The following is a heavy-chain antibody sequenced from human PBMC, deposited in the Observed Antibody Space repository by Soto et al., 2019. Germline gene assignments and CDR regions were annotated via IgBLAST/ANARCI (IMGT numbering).Heavy chain of an antibody. CDR2: ISGSGGST. Sequence: EVQLLESGGGLVQPGGSLRLSCAASGFTFSSYAMSWVRQAPGKGLEWVSAISGSGGSTYYADSVKGRFTISRDNSKNTLYLQMTSLRAEDTAVYYCAKEAPGIAAAALGYFDLWGRGTLVTVSS. V-gene: IGHV3-23*01. CDR1: GFTFSSYA. J-gene: IGHJ2*01. D-gene: IGHD6-13*01. CDR3: AKEAPGIAAAALGYFDL.